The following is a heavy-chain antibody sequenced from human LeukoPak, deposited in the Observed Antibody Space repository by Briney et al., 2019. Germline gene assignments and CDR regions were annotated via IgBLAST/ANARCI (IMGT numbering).Heavy chain of an antibody. J-gene: IGHJ4*02. D-gene: IGHD6-13*01. V-gene: IGHV3-23*01. Sequence: GGSLRLSCAASGFTFTNYAMSWVRQTPGKGLEWVSTTTGSTAATYHADSVKGRFTVSRDNSRNTLYLQMNSLRAEDTAVYYCAKGHSSSWYTFDYWGQGTLVTVSS. CDR3: AKGHSSSWYTFDY. CDR1: GFTFTNYA. CDR2: TTGSTAAT.